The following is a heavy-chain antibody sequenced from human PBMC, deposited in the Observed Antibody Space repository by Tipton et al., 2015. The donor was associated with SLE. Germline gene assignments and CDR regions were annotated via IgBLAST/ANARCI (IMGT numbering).Heavy chain of an antibody. CDR1: GFTFSSYA. J-gene: IGHJ3*01. Sequence: SLRLSCAASGFTFSSYAMHWVRQAPGKGLEWVSAISGSGGSTYYADSVKGRFTISRDNSKNTLYLQMNSLRAEDTAVYYCAKDPGDTHNYYDKVWGQGTMVTVSS. D-gene: IGHD3-22*01. CDR2: ISGSGGST. V-gene: IGHV3-23*01. CDR3: AKDPGDTHNYYDKV.